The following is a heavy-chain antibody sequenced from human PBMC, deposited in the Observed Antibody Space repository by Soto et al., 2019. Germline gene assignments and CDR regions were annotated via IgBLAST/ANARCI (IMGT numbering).Heavy chain of an antibody. D-gene: IGHD3-3*01. J-gene: IGHJ6*02. CDR3: SRIGGSYYDFWSGYYRYYYGMDV. V-gene: IGHV4-34*01. Sequence: PSETLSLTCAVYGWSFSGYYWSWIRQPPGKGLEWIGEINHSGSTNYNPSLKSRVTISVDTSKNQFSLKLSSVTAADTAVYYCSRIGGSYYDFWSGYYRYYYGMDVWGQGTTVTVSS. CDR2: INHSGST. CDR1: GWSFSGYY.